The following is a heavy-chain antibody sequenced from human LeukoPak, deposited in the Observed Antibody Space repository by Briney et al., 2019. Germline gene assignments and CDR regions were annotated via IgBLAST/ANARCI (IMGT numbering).Heavy chain of an antibody. CDR1: GFTFSNYA. D-gene: IGHD6-19*01. Sequence: GGSLRLSCAASGFTFSNYAMSWVRQAPGQGLEWVSAISGSGGSTYYADSVKGRFTISRDNSKNTLYLQLNSLRAEDTAVYYCAKPVAGYYYYGMDVWGQGTTVTVSS. CDR3: AKPVAGYYYYGMDV. J-gene: IGHJ6*02. V-gene: IGHV3-23*01. CDR2: ISGSGGST.